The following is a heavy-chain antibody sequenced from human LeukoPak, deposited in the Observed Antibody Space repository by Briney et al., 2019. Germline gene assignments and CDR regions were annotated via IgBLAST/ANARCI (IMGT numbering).Heavy chain of an antibody. V-gene: IGHV1-69*04. Sequence: SVKVSCKASGGTFSSYAISWVRQAPGQGLEWMGRIIPILGIANHAQKFQGRVTITADKSTSTAYMELSSLRSEDTAVYYCAKEETVTTDYYYGMDVWGQGTTVTVSS. D-gene: IGHD4-17*01. CDR2: IIPILGIA. CDR3: AKEETVTTDYYYGMDV. J-gene: IGHJ6*02. CDR1: GGTFSSYA.